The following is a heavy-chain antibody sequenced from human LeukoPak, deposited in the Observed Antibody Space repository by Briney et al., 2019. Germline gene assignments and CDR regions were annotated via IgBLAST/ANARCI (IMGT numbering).Heavy chain of an antibody. CDR3: AKVAPSDFDY. CDR1: GYSISSGYY. D-gene: IGHD2-15*01. Sequence: PSETLSLTCAVSGYSISSGYYWGWIRQPPGKGLEWIGSIYHSGSTFYNPSLKSRVTISVDTSKNRFSLKPTSVTAADTAVYYCAKVAPSDFDYWGQGTLVTVSS. V-gene: IGHV4-38-2*01. CDR2: IYHSGST. J-gene: IGHJ4*02.